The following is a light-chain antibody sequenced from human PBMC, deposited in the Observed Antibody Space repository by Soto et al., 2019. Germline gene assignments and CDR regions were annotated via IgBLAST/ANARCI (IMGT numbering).Light chain of an antibody. V-gene: IGLV2-14*01. CDR1: SSDVGYYDY. Sequence: QSVLTQPASVSGSPGQSITISCTGTSSDVGYYDYVSWYQQHPGKAPKLMIYDVSYRPSGVSDRFSGSKSGNTASLTISGLLAEDEADYYCSSYTTSNTLVFGTGTKLTVL. CDR2: DVS. CDR3: SSYTTSNTLV. J-gene: IGLJ1*01.